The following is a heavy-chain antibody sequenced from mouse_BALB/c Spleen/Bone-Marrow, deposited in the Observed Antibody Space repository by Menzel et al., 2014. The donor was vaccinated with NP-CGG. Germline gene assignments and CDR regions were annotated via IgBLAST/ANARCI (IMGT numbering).Heavy chain of an antibody. CDR1: RFDFSRYW. CDR3: ARLNYYGNLFV. D-gene: IGHD1-1*01. V-gene: IGHV4-1*02. CDR2: INPDSSTI. Sequence: EVKLVESGGGLVQPGGSLKLSCAASRFDFSRYWMSWVRQAPGKGLEWIGEINPDSSTINYTPSLKDKFIISRDNAKNTLYLQMSKVRSEDTALYYCARLNYYGNLFVGGAGTTVTVSS. J-gene: IGHJ1*01.